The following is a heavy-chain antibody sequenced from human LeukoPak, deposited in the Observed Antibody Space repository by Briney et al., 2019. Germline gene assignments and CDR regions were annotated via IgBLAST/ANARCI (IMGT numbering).Heavy chain of an antibody. CDR3: ARDQGSGINYYYYMDV. V-gene: IGHV3-48*03. CDR1: GFTFRSYE. Sequence: GGSLRLSCAASGFTFRSYEMNWVRQAPGKGLEWVSYISSSGSTIYYADSVKGRFTMSRDNAKNSLYLQMNSLRAEDTAVYYCARDQGSGINYYYYMDVWGKGTTVTVSS. CDR2: ISSSGSTI. D-gene: IGHD3-10*01. J-gene: IGHJ6*03.